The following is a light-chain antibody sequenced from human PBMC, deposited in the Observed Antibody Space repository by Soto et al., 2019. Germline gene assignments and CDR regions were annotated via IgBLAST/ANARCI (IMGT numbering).Light chain of an antibody. CDR1: SSNIGSNT. V-gene: IGLV1-44*01. Sequence: SVLTQPPSASGTPGQRVTISCSGSSSNIGSNTVNWYQQLPGTAPKLLIYSNNQRPSGVPDRFSGSKSGTSASLAISGLQSEDEADYYCAAWDDRLYIYVFGTGTKVTVL. J-gene: IGLJ1*01. CDR3: AAWDDRLYIYV. CDR2: SNN.